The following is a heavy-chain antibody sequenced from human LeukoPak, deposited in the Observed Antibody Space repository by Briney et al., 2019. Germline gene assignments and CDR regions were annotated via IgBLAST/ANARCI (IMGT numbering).Heavy chain of an antibody. Sequence: PGGSLRLSCAASGFTVSSNYMSWVRQAPGKGLEWVSSISSSSSNIYYADSVKGRFTISRDNAKNSLYLQMNSLRAEDTAVYYCARGGYGSWSYYFDYWDQGTLVTVSS. CDR3: ARGGYGSWSYYFDY. J-gene: IGHJ4*02. CDR1: GFTVSSNY. V-gene: IGHV3-21*01. CDR2: ISSSSSNI. D-gene: IGHD3-10*01.